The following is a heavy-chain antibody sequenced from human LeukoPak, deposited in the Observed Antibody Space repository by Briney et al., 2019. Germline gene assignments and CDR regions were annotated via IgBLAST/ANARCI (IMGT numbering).Heavy chain of an antibody. V-gene: IGHV3-30*18. D-gene: IGHD2-8*02. CDR1: GFTFSSYG. J-gene: IGHJ4*02. Sequence: GGSLRLSCAASGFTFSSYGIHWVRHAPGKGLEWVAVISFDGSKKYYADSVKGRFTISRDNSKNALYMQMNSLTTEDTAVYYCAKEYCTGTCSWDFFDDWGQGTLVTVSS. CDR2: ISFDGSKK. CDR3: AKEYCTGTCSWDFFDD.